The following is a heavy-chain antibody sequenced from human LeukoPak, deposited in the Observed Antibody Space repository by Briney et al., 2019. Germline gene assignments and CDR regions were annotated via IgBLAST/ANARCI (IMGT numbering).Heavy chain of an antibody. J-gene: IGHJ3*02. D-gene: IGHD3-22*01. Sequence: ASVKVSCKASGYTFTTYSITWVPQAPGQGLEWMGWISAYNGNTNYAQNLQGRVTVTTDTSTTTAYMELRSLRSGDTAVYYCARVNYYYDTSGSGAFDIWGQGTVVTVSS. CDR1: GYTFTTYS. CDR2: ISAYNGNT. V-gene: IGHV1-18*01. CDR3: ARVNYYYDTSGSGAFDI.